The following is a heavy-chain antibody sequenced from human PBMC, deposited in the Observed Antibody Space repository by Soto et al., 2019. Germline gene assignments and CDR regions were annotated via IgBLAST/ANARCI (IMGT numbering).Heavy chain of an antibody. D-gene: IGHD1-26*01. CDR2: INSDGSST. CDR1: GFTFSSYW. Sequence: EVQLVESGGGLVQPGGSLRLSCAASGFTFSSYWMHWVRQAPGKGLVWVSRINSDGSSTSYADSVKGRFTISRDNAKNTLYMQMNNLRAEDTAVYYCARGGSLNWYFDLWGRGTLVTVSS. V-gene: IGHV3-74*01. CDR3: ARGGSLNWYFDL. J-gene: IGHJ2*01.